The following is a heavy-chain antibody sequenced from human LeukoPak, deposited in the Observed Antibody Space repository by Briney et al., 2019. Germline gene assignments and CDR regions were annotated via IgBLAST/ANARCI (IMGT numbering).Heavy chain of an antibody. J-gene: IGHJ4*02. CDR1: GNTSTSYG. V-gene: IGHV1-18*01. D-gene: IGHD3-3*01. CDR2: ISAYNGNT. CDR3: ARDDFWSGYSLPFDY. Sequence: ASVKVSCKASGNTSTSYGISWVRQAPGQGLEWMGWISAYNGNTNYAQKLQGRVTMTTDTSTSTAYMELRSLRSDDTAVYYCARDDFWSGYSLPFDYWGQGTLVTVSS.